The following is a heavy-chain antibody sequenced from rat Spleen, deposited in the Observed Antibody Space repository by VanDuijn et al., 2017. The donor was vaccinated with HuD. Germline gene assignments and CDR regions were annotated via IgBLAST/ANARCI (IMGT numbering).Heavy chain of an antibody. D-gene: IGHD1-9*01. CDR1: GFTFSDYY. CDR2: IGPSGGNP. Sequence: EVQLVESDGGLVQPGRSLKLSCAASGFTFSDYYMAWVRQAPTKGLEWVATIGPSGGNPYYRDSVKGRFTISRDDAESTLYLQMDSLRSEDTATYYCARRHYGYTDYFDYWGQGVMVTVSS. V-gene: IGHV5-25*01. J-gene: IGHJ2*01. CDR3: ARRHYGYTDYFDY.